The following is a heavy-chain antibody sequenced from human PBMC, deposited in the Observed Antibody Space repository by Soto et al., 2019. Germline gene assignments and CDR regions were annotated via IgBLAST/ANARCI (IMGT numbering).Heavy chain of an antibody. CDR1: GGTFSSYA. Sequence: GASVKVSCKASGGTFSSYAISWVRQAPGQGLEWMGGIIPIFGTANYAQKFQGRVTITADESTSTAYMELSSLRSEDTAVYYCARDSLYDSSGYYYEEEANWFDPWGQGTLVTVSS. CDR3: ARDSLYDSSGYYYEEEANWFDP. CDR2: IIPIFGTA. D-gene: IGHD3-22*01. J-gene: IGHJ5*02. V-gene: IGHV1-69*13.